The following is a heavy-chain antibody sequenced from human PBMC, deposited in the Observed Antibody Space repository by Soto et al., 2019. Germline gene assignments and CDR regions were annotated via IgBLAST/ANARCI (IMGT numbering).Heavy chain of an antibody. CDR1: GFTVSSNY. J-gene: IGHJ6*02. CDR3: ARSYGMDV. CDR2: IYSGGNT. V-gene: IGHV3-66*01. Sequence: EVQLVESGGGLVQPGGSLRLSCAASGFTVSSNYMSWVRQAPGKGLEWVSVIYSGGNTYYADSVKGRFTISRDNSKNPLYLHMNSLRAEDTAVYYSARSYGMDVWGQGTTVTVSS.